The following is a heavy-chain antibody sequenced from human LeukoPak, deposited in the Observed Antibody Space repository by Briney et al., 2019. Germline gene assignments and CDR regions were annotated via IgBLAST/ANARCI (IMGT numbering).Heavy chain of an antibody. V-gene: IGHV3-23*01. CDR3: AKAQQLASWFDP. D-gene: IGHD6-13*01. Sequence: GGTLRLSCAASGFTFSSYAMSWVRQAPGKGLEWVSAISGSGDSTYYADSVKGRFTISRDNSKNTLYLQMNSLRAEDTAVYYCAKAQQLASWFDPWGQGTLVTVSS. J-gene: IGHJ5*02. CDR1: GFTFSSYA. CDR2: ISGSGDST.